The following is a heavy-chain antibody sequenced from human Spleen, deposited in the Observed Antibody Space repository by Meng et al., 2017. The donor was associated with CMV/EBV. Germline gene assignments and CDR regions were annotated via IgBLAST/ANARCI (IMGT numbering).Heavy chain of an antibody. J-gene: IGHJ6*02. V-gene: IGHV4-34*01. CDR2: IYHSGAT. CDR3: ARDTTPYGLDV. Sequence: SETLSLTCAVYGGSFSGYYWAWIRQPPGKGLEWIGNIYHSGATYYNPSLRGRVTTSVDTSKNHFSLNRQSVTAADTALYYCARDTTPYGLDVWGPGTTVTVSS. CDR1: GGSFSGYY. D-gene: IGHD1-1*01.